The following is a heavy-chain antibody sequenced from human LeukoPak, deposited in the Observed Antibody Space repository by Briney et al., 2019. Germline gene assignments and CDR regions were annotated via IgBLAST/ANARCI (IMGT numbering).Heavy chain of an antibody. D-gene: IGHD2/OR15-2a*01. CDR1: GGSISSSSYY. J-gene: IGHJ4*02. CDR2: INYSGST. V-gene: IGHV4-39*01. Sequence: SETLSLTCTVSGGSISSSSYYWGWIRQPPGKGLEWIGSINYSGSTYYNPSLKSRVTISVDTSKNQFSLKLSSVTAADTAVYYCARSDDYLYNFDSWGQGTLVTVSS. CDR3: ARSDDYLYNFDS.